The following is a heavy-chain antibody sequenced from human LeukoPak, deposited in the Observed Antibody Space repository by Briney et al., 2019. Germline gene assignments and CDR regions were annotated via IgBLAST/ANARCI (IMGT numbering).Heavy chain of an antibody. CDR3: GKERGGVGGFDY. CDR2: ISWDGGST. J-gene: IGHJ4*02. CDR1: GFTFDDYT. D-gene: IGHD2-15*01. Sequence: GGSLRLSCAASGFTFDDYTMHWVRQAPGKDLEWVSLISWDGGSTYYADSVKGRFTISRDNSKNSLYLQMNSLRTEDTALYYGGKERGGVGGFDYWGQGTLVTVSS. V-gene: IGHV3-43*01.